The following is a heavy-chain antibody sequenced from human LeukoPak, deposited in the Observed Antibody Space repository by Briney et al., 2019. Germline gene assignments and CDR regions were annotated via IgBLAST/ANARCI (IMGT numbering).Heavy chain of an antibody. V-gene: IGHV4-38-2*02. D-gene: IGHD3-3*01. Sequence: PSETLSLTCTVSGYSISSGYYWGWIRQPPGKGLEWIGSIYHSGSTYYNPSLKSRVTISVDTSKNQLSLKLSSVTAADTAVYYCARDGGLLYYDFWSGYTFDYWGQGTLVNVSS. CDR2: IYHSGST. CDR1: GYSISSGYY. J-gene: IGHJ4*02. CDR3: ARDGGLLYYDFWSGYTFDY.